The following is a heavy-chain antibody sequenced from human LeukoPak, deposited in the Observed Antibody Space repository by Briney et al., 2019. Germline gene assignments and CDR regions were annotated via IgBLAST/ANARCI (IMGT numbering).Heavy chain of an antibody. CDR1: GYTFTSYG. V-gene: IGHV1-18*01. CDR3: ARDPGSSWYVRWFDP. CDR2: ISAYNGNT. D-gene: IGHD6-13*01. Sequence: ASVKVSCKASGYTFTSYGISWVRQAPGQGLEWMGWISAYNGNTNYAQKLQGRVTMTTDTSTSTAYMELRSLRSDDTAVYYYARDPGSSWYVRWFDPWGQRTLVTVSS. J-gene: IGHJ5*02.